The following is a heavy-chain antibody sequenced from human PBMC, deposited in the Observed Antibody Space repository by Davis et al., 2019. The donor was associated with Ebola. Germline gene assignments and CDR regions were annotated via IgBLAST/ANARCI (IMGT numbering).Heavy chain of an antibody. Sequence: SVKVSCKASGGTFSSYAISWVRQAPGQGLEWMGGIIPIFGTANYAQKFQGRVTITRDTSASTAYMELSSLRSEDTAVYYCARDPPYGDYHFDYWGQGTLVTVSS. V-gene: IGHV1-69*05. J-gene: IGHJ4*02. D-gene: IGHD4-17*01. CDR3: ARDPPYGDYHFDY. CDR1: GGTFSSYA. CDR2: IIPIFGTA.